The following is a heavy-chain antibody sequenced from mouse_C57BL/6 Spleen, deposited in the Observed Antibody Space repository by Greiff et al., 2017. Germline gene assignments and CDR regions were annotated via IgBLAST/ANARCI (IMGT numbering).Heavy chain of an antibody. D-gene: IGHD1-1*02. CDR1: GYAFTNYL. CDR3: ARGEMVGFAY. V-gene: IGHV1-54*01. CDR2: INPGSGGT. Sequence: QVQLQQSGAELVRPGTSVKVSCKASGYAFTNYLIEWVKQRPGQGLEWIGVINPGSGGTNYNEKFKGKAALTADKSSSPAYMQLSSLTSEDSAGDVCARGEMVGFAYWGQGTLVTVSA. J-gene: IGHJ3*01.